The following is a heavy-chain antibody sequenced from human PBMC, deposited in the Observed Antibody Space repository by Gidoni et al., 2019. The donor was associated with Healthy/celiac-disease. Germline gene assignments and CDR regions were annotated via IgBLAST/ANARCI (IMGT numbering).Heavy chain of an antibody. Sequence: QVQLVQSGAEVKKPGASVKVSCQASGYTFTSYYMHWVLQAPGQGLEWMGIINPSGGSTSYEQKFQGRVTMTRDTSTSTVYMELSSLRSEDTAVYYCARLSSWPHDPNWFDPWGQGTLVTVSS. J-gene: IGHJ5*02. CDR2: INPSGGST. D-gene: IGHD6-13*01. CDR1: GYTFTSYY. V-gene: IGHV1-46*01. CDR3: ARLSSWPHDPNWFDP.